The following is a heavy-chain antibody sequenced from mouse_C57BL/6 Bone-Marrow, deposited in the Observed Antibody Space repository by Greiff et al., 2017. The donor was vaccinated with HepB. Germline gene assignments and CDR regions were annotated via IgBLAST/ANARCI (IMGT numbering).Heavy chain of an antibody. CDR2: ISSGGDYI. CDR3: TRGIYYDLFDY. Sequence: DVMLVESGEGLVKPGGSLKLSCAASGFTFSSYAMSWVRQTPEKRLEWVAYISSGGDYIYYADTVKGRFTISRDNARNTLYLQMSSLKSEDTAMYYCTRGIYYDLFDYWGQGTTLTVSS. V-gene: IGHV5-9-1*02. CDR1: GFTFSSYA. J-gene: IGHJ2*01. D-gene: IGHD2-4*01.